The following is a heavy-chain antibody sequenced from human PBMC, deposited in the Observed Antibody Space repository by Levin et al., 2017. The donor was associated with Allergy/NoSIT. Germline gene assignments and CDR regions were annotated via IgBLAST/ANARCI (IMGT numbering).Heavy chain of an antibody. CDR1: GFTFDDYA. Sequence: SLKISCAASGFTFDDYAMHWVRQAPGKGLEWVSGISWNSGSIGYADSVKGRFTISRDNAKNSLYLQMNSLRAEDTALYYCAKDTTAAGSDFDYWGQGTLVTVSS. CDR2: ISWNSGSI. J-gene: IGHJ4*02. V-gene: IGHV3-9*01. CDR3: AKDTTAAGSDFDY. D-gene: IGHD6-13*01.